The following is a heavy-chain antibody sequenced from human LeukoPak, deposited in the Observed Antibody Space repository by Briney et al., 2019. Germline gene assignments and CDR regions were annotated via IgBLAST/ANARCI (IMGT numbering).Heavy chain of an antibody. J-gene: IGHJ4*02. D-gene: IGHD6-13*01. CDR1: GFTFSSYA. CDR2: TSGSGGST. Sequence: GGSLRVSCAASGFTFSSYAMSWVRQAPGKGLEWVSATSGSGGSTYYADSVKGRFTISRDNSKNTLYLQMNSLRAEDTAVYYCAKIGYSTLYYFDYWGQGTLVTVSS. CDR3: AKIGYSTLYYFDY. V-gene: IGHV3-23*01.